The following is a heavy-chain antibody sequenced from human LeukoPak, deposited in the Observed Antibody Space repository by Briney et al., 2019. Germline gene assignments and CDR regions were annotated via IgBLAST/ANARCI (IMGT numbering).Heavy chain of an antibody. V-gene: IGHV3-15*07. D-gene: IGHD3-10*01. J-gene: IGHJ4*02. Sequence: PGGSLRLSCAVSAFTFSNAWMNWVRQAPGEGLEWVGRIKSKTDGGTIDYAAPVKGRFTISRDDSKNTLYLQMNSLKTEDTAVYYCTTNYYGSGSDIFDYWGQGTLVTVSS. CDR2: IKSKTDGGTI. CDR3: TTNYYGSGSDIFDY. CDR1: AFTFSNAW.